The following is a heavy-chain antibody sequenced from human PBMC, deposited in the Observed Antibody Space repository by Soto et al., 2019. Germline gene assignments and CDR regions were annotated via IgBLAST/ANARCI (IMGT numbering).Heavy chain of an antibody. J-gene: IGHJ4*02. Sequence: SETLSLTCTVSGGSISNGGYYWSWIRQHPGKGLEWIGYIYYNGDTYYNPSLESRITISVDTSKNQFSLKLSSVTAADTAVYYCATFSPYDPGFDYWGQGTLVTVSS. CDR3: ATFSPYDPGFDY. D-gene: IGHD3-3*01. CDR1: GGSISNGGYY. V-gene: IGHV4-31*03. CDR2: IYYNGDT.